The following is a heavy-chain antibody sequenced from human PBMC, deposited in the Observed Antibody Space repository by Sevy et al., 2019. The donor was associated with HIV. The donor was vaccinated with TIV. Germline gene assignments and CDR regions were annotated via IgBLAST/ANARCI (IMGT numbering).Heavy chain of an antibody. J-gene: IGHJ4*02. D-gene: IGHD6-19*01. Sequence: GGSLRLSCAISGFTVNDKYIIWVRQAPGKGLEWVSVIFSSGSTYYADSAKGRFTISRDNSKNTVDLQMNSVRAEDTPVYYCVSLFLWDRSAWSYFDYWGQGTLVTVSS. CDR3: VSLFLWDRSAWSYFDY. CDR2: IFSSGST. V-gene: IGHV3-66*02. CDR1: GFTVNDKY.